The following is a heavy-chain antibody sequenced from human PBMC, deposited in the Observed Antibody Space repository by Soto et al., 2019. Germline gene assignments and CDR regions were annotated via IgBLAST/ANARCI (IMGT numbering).Heavy chain of an antibody. CDR1: GGSISSGGYY. CDR2: IYYSGST. D-gene: IGHD2-21*02. V-gene: IGHV4-31*03. CDR3: ARQKGDSRTYEGMDV. J-gene: IGHJ6*02. Sequence: SETLSLTCTVSGGSISSGGYYWSWIRQHPGKGLEWIGYIYYSGSTYYNPSLKSRVTISVDTSKNQFSLKLSSVTAADTAIYFCARQKGDSRTYEGMDVWGQGTTVTVSS.